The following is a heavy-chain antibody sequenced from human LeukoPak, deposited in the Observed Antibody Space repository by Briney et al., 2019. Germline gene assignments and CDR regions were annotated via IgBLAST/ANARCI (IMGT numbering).Heavy chain of an antibody. V-gene: IGHV4-59*01. D-gene: IGHD6-13*01. Sequence: SETLSLTCTVSGGSISSYNWSWIRQPPGKGLEWIGYIYYSGSTNYNPSLKSRVTISVDTSKNQFSLKLSSVTAADTAVYYCARGTGVAAAGWFDPWGQGTLVTVSS. J-gene: IGHJ5*02. CDR3: ARGTGVAAAGWFDP. CDR2: IYYSGST. CDR1: GGSISSYN.